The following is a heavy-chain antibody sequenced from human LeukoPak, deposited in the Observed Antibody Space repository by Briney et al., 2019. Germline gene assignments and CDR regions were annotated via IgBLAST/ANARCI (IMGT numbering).Heavy chain of an antibody. CDR1: GGSISSGSYY. CDR3: ARVPGGTYFIDS. D-gene: IGHD1-26*01. Sequence: SGTLSLTCTVSGGSISSGSYYWSWIRQPAGKGLEWIGRIYTSGSTNYNPSLKSRVTISVDKSKNHFSLKLSSVTAADTAVYYCARVPGGTYFIDSWGQGTLVTVSS. V-gene: IGHV4-61*02. CDR2: IYTSGST. J-gene: IGHJ4*02.